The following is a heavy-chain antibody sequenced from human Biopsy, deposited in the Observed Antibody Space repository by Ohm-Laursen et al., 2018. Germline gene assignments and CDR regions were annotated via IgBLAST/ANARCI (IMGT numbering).Heavy chain of an antibody. J-gene: IGHJ4*02. CDR1: GYTFTGQY. D-gene: IGHD3-10*01. V-gene: IGHV1-2*02. Sequence: ASVKVSCKASGYTFTGQYLHWVRQVPGQGLEWMGWINPHSGTTKFAQDFQGRVTMTRDTSITTAYMELRRLRSDDTAVYYCARASMIRGVMDVDYWGQGTLVIVSS. CDR2: INPHSGTT. CDR3: ARASMIRGVMDVDY.